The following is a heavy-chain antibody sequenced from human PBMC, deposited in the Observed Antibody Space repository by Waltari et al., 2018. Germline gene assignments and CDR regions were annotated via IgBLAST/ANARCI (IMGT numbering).Heavy chain of an antibody. CDR1: GGTFSSYA. V-gene: IGHV1-69*12. Sequence: QVQLVQSGAEVKKPGSSVKVSCKASGGTFSSYAISWVRQAPGQGLEWMGGIIPIFGTANYAQKFQGRVTITADESTSTAYMELSSLRSEDTAVYYCARVPRIVGATLLWYFDLWGRGTLVTVSS. CDR2: IIPIFGTA. D-gene: IGHD1-26*01. CDR3: ARVPRIVGATLLWYFDL. J-gene: IGHJ2*01.